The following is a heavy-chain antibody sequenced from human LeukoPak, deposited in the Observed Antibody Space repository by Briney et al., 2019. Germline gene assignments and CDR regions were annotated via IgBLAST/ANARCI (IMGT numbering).Heavy chain of an antibody. CDR3: ARGVGATYFQH. Sequence: KPSETLSLTCTVSGGSISSYYWSWIRQPPGKGLEWIGYIYYSGSTNYNPSLKSRVTISVDTSKNQFSLKLSSVTAADTAVYYCARGVGATYFQHWGQGTLVTVSS. CDR1: GGSISSYY. D-gene: IGHD1-26*01. J-gene: IGHJ1*01. CDR2: IYYSGST. V-gene: IGHV4-59*01.